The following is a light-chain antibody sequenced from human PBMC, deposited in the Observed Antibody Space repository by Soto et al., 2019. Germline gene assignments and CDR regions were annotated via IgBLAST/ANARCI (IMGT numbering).Light chain of an antibody. CDR2: HGN. CDR1: SSNIGSNP. J-gene: IGLJ2*01. Sequence: QTVVTQPPSASGTPGQRVTISCSGSSSNIGSNPVNSYQQLPGAAPKLLIYHGNQRPSGVPDRFSGSKSGTSASLAIGGLQSEDEADYFCAAWDDTLNGVVFGGGTKLTVL. V-gene: IGLV1-44*01. CDR3: AAWDDTLNGVV.